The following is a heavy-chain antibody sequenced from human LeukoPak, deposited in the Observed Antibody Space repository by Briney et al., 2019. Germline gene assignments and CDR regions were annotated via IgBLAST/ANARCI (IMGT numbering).Heavy chain of an antibody. V-gene: IGHV3-9*01. CDR2: ISWNSGSI. CDR1: GFTFDDYA. Sequence: PGGSLRLSCAASGFTFDDYAMHWVRQAPGKGLEWVSGISWNSGSIGYADSVKGRFTISRDNAKNSLYLQMNSLRAEDTALYYCAEGPVVVAAQLGYYFDYWGQGTLVTVSS. J-gene: IGHJ4*02. CDR3: AEGPVVVAAQLGYYFDY. D-gene: IGHD2-15*01.